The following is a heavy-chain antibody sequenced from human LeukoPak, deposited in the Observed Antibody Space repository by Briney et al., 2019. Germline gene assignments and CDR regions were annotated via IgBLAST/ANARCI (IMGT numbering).Heavy chain of an antibody. V-gene: IGHV3-30-3*01. CDR2: ISYDGSNK. J-gene: IGHJ4*02. CDR3: ATAENYDFWSGYYY. D-gene: IGHD3-3*01. Sequence: GGSLRLSCAASGFTFSSYAMHWVRQAPGKGLEWVAVISYDGSNKYYADSVKGRFTISRDNSKYTLYLQMNSLRAEDTAVYYCATAENYDFWSGYYYWGQGTLVTVSS. CDR1: GFTFSSYA.